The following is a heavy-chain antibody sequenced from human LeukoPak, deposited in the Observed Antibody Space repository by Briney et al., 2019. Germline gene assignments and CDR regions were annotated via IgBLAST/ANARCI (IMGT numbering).Heavy chain of an antibody. J-gene: IGHJ6*03. D-gene: IGHD6-13*01. CDR1: GCAFTSYY. V-gene: IGHV1-46*01. Sequence: GASVKVSCKAAGCAFTSYYMHWVRQAPGQGLEWMGVIKPSGGGTAYAQKFQGRVHMTGDTSTSTVDMELSSLTSEDTAVYYCARGGAAGTSYYYYYYIDVWGTGTTVTVSS. CDR3: ARGGAAGTSYYYYYYIDV. CDR2: IKPSGGGT.